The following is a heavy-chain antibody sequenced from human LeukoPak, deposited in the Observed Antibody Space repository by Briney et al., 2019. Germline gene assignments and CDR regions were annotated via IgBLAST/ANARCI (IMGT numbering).Heavy chain of an antibody. CDR3: TTALRL. D-gene: IGHD3-16*01. CDR1: GFTFNTAW. V-gene: IGHV3-15*01. Sequence: GGSLRLSCATSGFTFNTAWMAWVRQAPGKGLEWVGRIKSETDGGTTYYAAPVKGRFTISRDASKNTLYLQMNSLKIEDTAVYSCTTALRLWGQGTLVTVSS. J-gene: IGHJ1*01. CDR2: IKSETDGGTT.